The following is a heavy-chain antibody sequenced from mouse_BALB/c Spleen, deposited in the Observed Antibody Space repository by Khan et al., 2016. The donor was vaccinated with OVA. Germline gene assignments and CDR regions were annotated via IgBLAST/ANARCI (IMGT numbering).Heavy chain of an antibody. V-gene: IGHV3-2*02. D-gene: IGHD2-10*02. CDR2: ISYSGNT. CDR1: GYSITSDYA. J-gene: IGHJ2*01. CDR3: ARMYGGDFDY. Sequence: EVQLVESGPGLVKPSQSLSLTCTVTGYSITSDYAWNWIRQLPGNRLEWMGFISYSGNTNYNPSLKSRISVTRDTSKNHFFLQLNSVTTEDTATYYCARMYGGDFDYWGQGTTLTVSS.